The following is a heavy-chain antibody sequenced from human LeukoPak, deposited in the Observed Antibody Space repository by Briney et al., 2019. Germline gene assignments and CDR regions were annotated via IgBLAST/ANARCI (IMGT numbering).Heavy chain of an antibody. CDR2: INNDGSST. Sequence: GGSLRLSCAASGFIFSDHWMHWVRQAPGKGLVWLSRINNDGSSTIKTDSVKGQFTFSRDNAENTLFLEISSLRLQDPVFYSLVRGRNSFWSGHHSSFASWVQGNLVTVSS. CDR3: VRGRNSFWSGHHSSFAS. J-gene: IGHJ4*02. CDR1: GFIFSDHW. D-gene: IGHD3-3*01. V-gene: IGHV3-74*01.